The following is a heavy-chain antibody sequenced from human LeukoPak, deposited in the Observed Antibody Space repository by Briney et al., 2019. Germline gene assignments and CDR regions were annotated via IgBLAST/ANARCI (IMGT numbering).Heavy chain of an antibody. V-gene: IGHV3-74*01. CDR1: GFTFSSYW. J-gene: IGHJ5*02. CDR3: ARDHLGWFDP. CDR2: INIDGITT. D-gene: IGHD3-3*02. Sequence: GGSLRLSCAASGFTFSSYWMHWVRQAPGQGLVWVSRINIDGITTTYADSVKGRFTISRDNAKNTLYLQMNSLRVEDTAVYYCARDHLGWFDPWGQGTLVTVSS.